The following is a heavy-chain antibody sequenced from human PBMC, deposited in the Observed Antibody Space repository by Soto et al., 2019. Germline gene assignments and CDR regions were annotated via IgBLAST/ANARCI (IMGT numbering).Heavy chain of an antibody. Sequence: QVQLVESGGGVVQPGRSLRLSCAASGFTFSSYGIHWVRQAPGKGLEWAAIIWYDGSNKYYADSVKGRFTISRDNSKNTLYLQMNSLRAEDTAVYYCARDRATTRLDYWGQGTLVTVSS. D-gene: IGHD5-12*01. CDR2: IWYDGSNK. CDR1: GFTFSSYG. J-gene: IGHJ4*02. V-gene: IGHV3-33*01. CDR3: ARDRATTRLDY.